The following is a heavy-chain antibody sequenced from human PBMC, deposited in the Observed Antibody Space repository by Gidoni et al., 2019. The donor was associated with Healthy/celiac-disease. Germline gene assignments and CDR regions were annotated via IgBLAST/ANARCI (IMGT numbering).Heavy chain of an antibody. CDR2: FIPIFGKG. Sequence: QVQLVQSGAEVRKPGSSVKVSCKASGGTFSSYAISWVRQAPGQGLEWMGGFIPIFGKGNYAQKFQGRVTITADESTRTAYMELNSLRFEDTAVYYCAGGGDCSGGSCYSDAIDIWGRGTMVTVSS. D-gene: IGHD2-15*01. J-gene: IGHJ3*02. V-gene: IGHV1-69*01. CDR1: GGTFSSYA. CDR3: AGGGDCSGGSCYSDAIDI.